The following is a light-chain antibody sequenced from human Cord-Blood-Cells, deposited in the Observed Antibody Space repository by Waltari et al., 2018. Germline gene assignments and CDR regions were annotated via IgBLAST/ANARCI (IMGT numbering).Light chain of an antibody. Sequence: QSALTQPPSASGSPGPSVTISCTGTSSDVGGYNYVSWYQQHPGKPPKIMNFEISKRPSGVPDRFAGSKSCNTASLTVSGLQAEDEADYYCSSYAGSNNFVFGTGTKVTVL. J-gene: IGLJ1*01. CDR1: SSDVGGYNY. V-gene: IGLV2-8*01. CDR3: SSYAGSNNFV. CDR2: EIS.